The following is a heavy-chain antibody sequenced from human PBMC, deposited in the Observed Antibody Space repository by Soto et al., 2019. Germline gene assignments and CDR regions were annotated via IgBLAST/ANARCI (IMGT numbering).Heavy chain of an antibody. D-gene: IGHD2-21*01. J-gene: IGHJ3*02. Sequence: SLRLSCAPSGFTFSSYAMSWVRQAPGKGLEWVSAISGSGGSTYYADSVKGRFTISRDNSKNTLYLQMNSLRAEDTAVYYCAKGARRDGDAFDIWGQGTMVTVSS. CDR2: ISGSGGST. CDR3: AKGARRDGDAFDI. CDR1: GFTFSSYA. V-gene: IGHV3-23*01.